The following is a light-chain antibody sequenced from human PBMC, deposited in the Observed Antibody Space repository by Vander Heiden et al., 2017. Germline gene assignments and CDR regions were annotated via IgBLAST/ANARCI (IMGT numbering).Light chain of an antibody. J-gene: IGLJ2*01. CDR3: ATWDDSVNGPL. CDR2: SNN. CDR1: SSNIGSNS. Sequence: QPVVPQPPPASGAPGQRVTISCSGRSSNIGSNSGNGYQQLPGTAPQLLIYSNNQRPAGVPDRFSGSKSGTSVSLAISGLQSEDEADYYCATWDDSVNGPLFGGGTKLTVL. V-gene: IGLV1-44*01.